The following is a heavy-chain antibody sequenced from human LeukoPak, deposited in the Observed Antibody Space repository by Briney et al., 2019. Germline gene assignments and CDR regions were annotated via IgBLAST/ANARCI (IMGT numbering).Heavy chain of an antibody. CDR2: IRNKAKSYAT. D-gene: IGHD5-24*01. V-gene: IGHV3-73*01. CDR1: GFTFSDSA. CDR3: ARVGKMATILGAFDI. J-gene: IGHJ3*02. Sequence: GGSLKLSCAASGFTFSDSAMHWVRQASGKGLEWVGRIRNKAKSYATAYAASVKGRFTISRDDSKNTAYLQMNSLKTEDTAVYHCARVGKMATILGAFDIWGQGTMVTVSS.